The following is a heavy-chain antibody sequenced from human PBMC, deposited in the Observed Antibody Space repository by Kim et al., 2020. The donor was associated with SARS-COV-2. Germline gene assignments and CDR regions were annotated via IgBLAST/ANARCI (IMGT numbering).Heavy chain of an antibody. Sequence: FNADPVNGRFTISRDNSKNTLYLNMNSLRAEDTAVYYCARRAAIGYWYFDLWGRGTLVTVSS. D-gene: IGHD6-13*01. CDR3: ARRAAIGYWYFDL. J-gene: IGHJ2*01. V-gene: IGHV3-53*01.